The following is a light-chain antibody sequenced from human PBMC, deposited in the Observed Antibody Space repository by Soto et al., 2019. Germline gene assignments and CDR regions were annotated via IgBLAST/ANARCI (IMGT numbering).Light chain of an antibody. Sequence: EIVLTQSPATLSVSQGERATLSCRASQSVSNNLAWYQQKPGQAPRHVIFGASARATGIPARFSGSGSGTEFTLTISSLQSEDFAVYYCQQYNKWPLTFGGGTKVEIK. CDR1: QSVSNN. J-gene: IGKJ4*01. CDR2: GAS. V-gene: IGKV3-15*01. CDR3: QQYNKWPLT.